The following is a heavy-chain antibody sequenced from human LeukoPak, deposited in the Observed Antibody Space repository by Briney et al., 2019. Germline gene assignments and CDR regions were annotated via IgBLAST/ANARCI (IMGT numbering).Heavy chain of an antibody. CDR2: ISAYNGNT. CDR3: ARGAALSLTSPNDY. J-gene: IGHJ4*02. Sequence: ASVKVSCKASGYIFTSYGISWVRQAPGQGLEGMRWISAYNGNTNYAQKLQGRVTMTTDTSTSTAYMELRSLRSDDTAVYYCARGAALSLTSPNDYWGQGTLVTVSS. V-gene: IGHV1-18*01. D-gene: IGHD3-3*01. CDR1: GYIFTSYG.